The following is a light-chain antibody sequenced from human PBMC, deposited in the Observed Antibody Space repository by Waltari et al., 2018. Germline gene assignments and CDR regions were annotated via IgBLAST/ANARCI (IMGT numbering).Light chain of an antibody. J-gene: IGLJ1*01. CDR1: SSDVGGYSY. V-gene: IGLV2-11*01. CDR3: CSYAGSDTYV. Sequence: QSALTQPRSVSGSPGQSVAIACTGTSSDVGGYSYVSWYQQHPGKPPKIIIYDVTGRPSVVPDPFPGSKAGNTASLTIFGLQADDGAHYYCCSYAGSDTYVFGTGTEVTVL. CDR2: DVT.